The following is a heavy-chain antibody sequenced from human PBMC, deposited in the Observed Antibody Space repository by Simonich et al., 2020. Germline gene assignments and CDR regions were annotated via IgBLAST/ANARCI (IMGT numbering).Heavy chain of an antibody. CDR2: VITHLGIE. D-gene: IGHD3-10*01. J-gene: IGHJ4*02. V-gene: IGHV1-69*09. CDR1: GGTFSSYA. CDR3: ARTNTMRELDTMVRGVDYFDY. Sequence: QVQLVQSGAEVKKPGSSVKVSCKASGGTFSSYAISWVRQAPGQGIEWMRGVITHLGIENYAQKFQGRVTSTADKSTSTAYMELSSLRSEDTAVYYCARTNTMRELDTMVRGVDYFDYWGQGTLVTVSS.